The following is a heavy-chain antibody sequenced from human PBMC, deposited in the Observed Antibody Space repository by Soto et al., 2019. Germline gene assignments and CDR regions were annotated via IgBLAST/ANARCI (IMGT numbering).Heavy chain of an antibody. CDR3: ASAGGTF. V-gene: IGHV3-21*01. CDR2: IDSGSNFI. D-gene: IGHD2-8*02. Sequence: PWGSLRLSCASSVFTFHTYSMNWVRQAPGKGLEWVSSIDSGSNFIHYADSVKGRFTISRDNANNSLYLQMNSLRAEDSAVYYCASAGGTFWGQGALVTVSS. J-gene: IGHJ4*02. CDR1: VFTFHTYS.